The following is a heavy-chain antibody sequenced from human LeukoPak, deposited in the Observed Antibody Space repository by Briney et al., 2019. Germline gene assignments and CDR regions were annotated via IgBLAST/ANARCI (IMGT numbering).Heavy chain of an antibody. CDR3: ARDLRWGLPWVDY. D-gene: IGHD2-21*01. CDR2: ISSSGSTI. CDR1: GFTSSDYY. Sequence: GGSLRLSCAASGFTSSDYYMSWIRQAPGKGLEWVSYISSSGSTIYYADSVKGRFTISRDNAKNSLYLQMNSLRAEDTAVYYCARDLRWGLPWVDYWGQGTLVTVSS. J-gene: IGHJ4*02. V-gene: IGHV3-11*01.